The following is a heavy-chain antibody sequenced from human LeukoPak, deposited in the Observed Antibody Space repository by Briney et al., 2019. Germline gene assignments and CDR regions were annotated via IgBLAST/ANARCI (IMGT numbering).Heavy chain of an antibody. Sequence: GASXXVSCKASGYTFTSYYMHWVRQAPGQGLEWMGIINPSGGSTSYAQKFQGRVTITRDTSTRTVYMELSSLRSEDTAVYYCAREVVPAAPSFSFDYWGQGTLVTVSS. CDR3: AREVVPAAPSFSFDY. D-gene: IGHD2-2*01. CDR2: INPSGGST. V-gene: IGHV1-46*03. CDR1: GYTFTSYY. J-gene: IGHJ4*02.